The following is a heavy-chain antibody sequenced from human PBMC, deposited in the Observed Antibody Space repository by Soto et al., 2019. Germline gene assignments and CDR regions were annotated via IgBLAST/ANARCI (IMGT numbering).Heavy chain of an antibody. CDR3: AGQNSRGPRVDY. D-gene: IGHD6-19*01. J-gene: IGHJ4*02. CDR2: IYYIGST. Sequence: NPSETLSLTCTVSGGSISSGGYYWSWIRQHPGKGLEWIGYIYYIGSTYYNPSLKSRVTISVDTSKNQFSLKLSSVTAADTAVYYCAGQNSRGPRVDYWGQGTMVPV. V-gene: IGHV4-31*03. CDR1: GGSISSGGYY.